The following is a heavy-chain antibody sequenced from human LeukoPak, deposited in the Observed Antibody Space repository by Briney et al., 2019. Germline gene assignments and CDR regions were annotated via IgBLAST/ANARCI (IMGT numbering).Heavy chain of an antibody. V-gene: IGHV3-9*01. CDR2: ISWNSGSI. CDR3: ANRGRHDALDI. Sequence: PGRSLRLSCAASGFTFDDYAMHWVRQAPGKGLEWVSGISWNSGSIGYADSVKGRFTISRDNAKNSLYLQMNSLRAEDTALYYCANRGRHDALDIWGQGTMVTVSS. D-gene: IGHD1-26*01. CDR1: GFTFDDYA. J-gene: IGHJ3*02.